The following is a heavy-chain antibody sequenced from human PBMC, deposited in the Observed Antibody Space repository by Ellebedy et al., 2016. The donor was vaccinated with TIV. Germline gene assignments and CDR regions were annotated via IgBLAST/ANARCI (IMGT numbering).Heavy chain of an antibody. CDR1: GLTFSSYW. J-gene: IGHJ4*02. CDR3: AGRAYNWNDGSLFDY. Sequence: GESLKISCAASGLTFSSYWMSWVRQAPGKGLEWVANIKQDGSEKYYVDSVKGRFTISRDNAKNSLYLQMNSLRAEDTAVYYCAGRAYNWNDGSLFDYWGQGTLVTVSS. V-gene: IGHV3-7*03. CDR2: IKQDGSEK. D-gene: IGHD1-1*01.